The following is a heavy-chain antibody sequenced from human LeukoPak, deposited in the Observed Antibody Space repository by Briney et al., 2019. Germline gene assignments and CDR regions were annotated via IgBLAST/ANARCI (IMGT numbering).Heavy chain of an antibody. CDR2: IGYDGSNK. CDR1: GFTFSSYG. J-gene: IGHJ4*02. D-gene: IGHD1-26*01. V-gene: IGHV3-33*06. Sequence: GGSLRLSCAASGFTFSSYGMHWVRQAPGKGLEWVAVIGYDGSNKYYADSVKGRFTISRDNSKNTLYLQMNSLRAEDTAVYYCAKGSRGSYYGPFDYWGQGTLVTVSS. CDR3: AKGSRGSYYGPFDY.